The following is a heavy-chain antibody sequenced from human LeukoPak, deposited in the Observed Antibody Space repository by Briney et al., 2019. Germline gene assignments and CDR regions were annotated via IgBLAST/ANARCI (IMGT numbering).Heavy chain of an antibody. Sequence: GGSLRLSCAASGVTFSSYAMNWVRQAPGKGLEWISSISGSGDNTYYADSVKGRFTISRDNSKNTLYLQMNSLRVEDTAVYHCARGYSSSWSDYWGQGTLVTVSS. J-gene: IGHJ4*02. CDR2: ISGSGDNT. V-gene: IGHV3-23*01. CDR1: GVTFSSYA. D-gene: IGHD6-13*01. CDR3: ARGYSSSWSDY.